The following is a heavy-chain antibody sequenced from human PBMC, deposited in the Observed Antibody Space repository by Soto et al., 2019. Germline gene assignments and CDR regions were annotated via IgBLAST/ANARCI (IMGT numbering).Heavy chain of an antibody. CDR1: GYSFTNND. CDR2: MNPGSGDT. Sequence: ASVKVSCKASGYSFTNNDVTWVRQATGQGLEWMGWMNPGSGDTGYAQKFQGRVTMTRDISIATAYMELSSLRSDDTAIYYCARMATFCSLNWSDPWGQGTLVTSPQ. D-gene: IGHD3-10*02. J-gene: IGHJ5*02. V-gene: IGHV1-8*01. CDR3: ARMATFCSLNWSDP.